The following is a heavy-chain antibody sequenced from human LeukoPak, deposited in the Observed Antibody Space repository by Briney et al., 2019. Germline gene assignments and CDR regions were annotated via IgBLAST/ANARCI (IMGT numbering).Heavy chain of an antibody. CDR2: TYYRSKWYN. V-gene: IGHV6-1*01. CDR3: ARELSSGWQHYFAY. J-gene: IGHJ4*02. D-gene: IGHD6-19*01. CDR1: GDSVSSNSAA. Sequence: SQTLSLTCAIAGDSVSSNSAAWHWIRQSPSRGLEWLGRTYYRSKWYNDYAVSVKSRITINPDTSKNQFSMQLNSVTPEDTAVYYCARELSSGWQHYFAYWGQGTLVTVSS.